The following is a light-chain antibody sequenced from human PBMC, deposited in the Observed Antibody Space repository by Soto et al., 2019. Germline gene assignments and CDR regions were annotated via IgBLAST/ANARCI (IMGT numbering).Light chain of an antibody. Sequence: QAVVTQEPSFSVSPGGTVTLTCALSPGSVSTNNYPSWCQQTPGQPPRTLIFRTNTRSSGVPDRFSGSILGSKAALTITGAQADDESDYYCVLYMGRGIWVFGGGTKPTVL. V-gene: IGLV8-61*01. J-gene: IGLJ3*02. CDR3: VLYMGRGIWV. CDR2: RTN. CDR1: PGSVSTNNY.